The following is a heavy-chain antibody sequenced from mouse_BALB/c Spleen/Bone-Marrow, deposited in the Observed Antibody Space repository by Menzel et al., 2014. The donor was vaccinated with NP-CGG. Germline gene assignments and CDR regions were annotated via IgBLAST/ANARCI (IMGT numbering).Heavy chain of an antibody. V-gene: IGHV5-6*01. D-gene: IGHD4-1*02. Sequence: EVKLVESGGDLVKPGGSLKLSCAASGFTSSSYGMSWVRQTPDKRLEWVATINNGGTYTYYPDSVKGRFTISRDNAKNTLYLQMSSLKSEDTAMYYCALNWDSAYWGQGTLVTVSA. CDR1: GFTSSSYG. CDR2: INNGGTYT. J-gene: IGHJ3*01. CDR3: ALNWDSAY.